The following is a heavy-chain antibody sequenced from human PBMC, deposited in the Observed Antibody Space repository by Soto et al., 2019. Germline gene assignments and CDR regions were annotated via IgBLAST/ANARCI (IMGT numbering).Heavy chain of an antibody. D-gene: IGHD5-12*01. Sequence: GGSLRLSCSASGFTFSNYAIRWVRQAPGKGLVWVSRINSDGSSTSYADSVKGRFTISRDNAKNTLYLQMNSLRAEDTAVYYCARDRIVATNTYYYYYGMDVWGQGTTVTVSS. CDR1: GFTFSNYA. CDR2: INSDGSST. J-gene: IGHJ6*02. CDR3: ARDRIVATNTYYYYYGMDV. V-gene: IGHV3-74*01.